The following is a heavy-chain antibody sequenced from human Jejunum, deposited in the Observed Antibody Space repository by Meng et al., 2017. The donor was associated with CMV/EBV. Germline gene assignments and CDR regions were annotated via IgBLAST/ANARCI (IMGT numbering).Heavy chain of an antibody. CDR1: GFTVSSNC. V-gene: IGHV3-53*01. D-gene: IGHD3-10*01. J-gene: IGHJ4*02. Sequence: EVQLVGSGAGLIQPGGSLRLSCVVSGFTVSSNCMNWVRQAPGKGLEWVSVIYSGGSTYYADSVKGRFTISRDNSKNMLYLQMNSLRAEDTAVYYCARRDEGYGPFDYWGQGTLVTVSS. CDR2: IYSGGST. CDR3: ARRDEGYGPFDY.